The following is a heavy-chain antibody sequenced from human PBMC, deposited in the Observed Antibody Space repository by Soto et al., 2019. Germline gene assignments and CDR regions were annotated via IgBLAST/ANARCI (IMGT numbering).Heavy chain of an antibody. CDR3: ARDAVENYHSSGYEGD. Sequence: QVQLVESGGGVVQPGQSLRLSCAASGFTFTTYAMHWVRQAPGKGLEWVAVLSFDGDTTYYADSVKGRFTISRDTSKNTVFLQMSDLSPEDTATYYCARDAVENYHSSGYEGDWGQGTQVTVSS. CDR2: LSFDGDTT. CDR1: GFTFTTYA. J-gene: IGHJ4*02. V-gene: IGHV3-30-3*01. D-gene: IGHD3-22*01.